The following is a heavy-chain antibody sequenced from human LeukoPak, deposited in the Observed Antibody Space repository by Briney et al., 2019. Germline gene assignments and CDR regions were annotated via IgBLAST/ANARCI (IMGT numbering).Heavy chain of an antibody. D-gene: IGHD3-10*01. CDR1: GFTFSSYG. CDR2: IRYDGSNK. CDR3: AKDPHSGSYYGGYFDY. Sequence: GGSLRLSCAASGFTFSSYGMHWVRQAPGKGLEWVAFIRYDGSNKYYADSVKGRFTISRDNSKNTLYLQMNSLRAEYTAVYYCAKDPHSGSYYGGYFDYWGQGTLVTVSS. J-gene: IGHJ4*02. V-gene: IGHV3-30*02.